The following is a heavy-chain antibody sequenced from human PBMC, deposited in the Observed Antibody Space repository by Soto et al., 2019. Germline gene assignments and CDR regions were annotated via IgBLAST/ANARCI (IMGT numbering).Heavy chain of an antibody. CDR3: AIDSGYSWNYAAFDI. J-gene: IGHJ3*02. Sequence: QVQLVQSGAEVKKPGASVKVSCKASGYTFTNYGISWVRQAPGQGLEWMGWISAYNGNTYYPQKLQERVTMTTDTSASTAYMELRSLRSDDTAVYFCAIDSGYSWNYAAFDIWGQGTMVTVSS. V-gene: IGHV1-18*01. CDR2: ISAYNGNT. CDR1: GYTFTNYG. D-gene: IGHD1-7*01.